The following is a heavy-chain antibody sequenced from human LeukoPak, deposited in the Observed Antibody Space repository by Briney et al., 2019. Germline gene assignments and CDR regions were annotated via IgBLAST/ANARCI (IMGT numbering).Heavy chain of an antibody. J-gene: IGHJ6*03. CDR3: ARVIRFLRYYYYMDV. CDR2: VNHSGST. V-gene: IGHV4-34*01. D-gene: IGHD3-3*01. CDR1: GGSFSTYY. Sequence: PSETLSLTCAVYGGSFSTYYWSWIRQPPGKGLEWIGDVNHSGSTNYNPSLKSRVTISVDTSKNQFSLKLSSVTAADTAVYYCARVIRFLRYYYYMDVWGKGTTVTVSS.